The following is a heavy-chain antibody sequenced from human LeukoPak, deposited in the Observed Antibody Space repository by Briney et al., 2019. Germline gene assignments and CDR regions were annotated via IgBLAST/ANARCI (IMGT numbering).Heavy chain of an antibody. Sequence: SGTLSLTCAVSGGSISSSNWWSWVSQPPGKGLEWIGEIYHSGSTNYNPSLKSRVTISVDKSKNQFSLKLSSVTAADTAVYYCARDVAYGDSSYYFDYWGQGTLVTVSS. CDR3: ARDVAYGDSSYYFDY. V-gene: IGHV4-4*02. D-gene: IGHD4-17*01. CDR1: GGSISSSNW. J-gene: IGHJ4*02. CDR2: IYHSGST.